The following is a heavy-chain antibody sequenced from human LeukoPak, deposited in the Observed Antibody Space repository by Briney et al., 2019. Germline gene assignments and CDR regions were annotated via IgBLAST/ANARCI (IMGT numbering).Heavy chain of an antibody. Sequence: ASVKVSCKASGYTFTGYYMHWVRQAPGQGLEGMGWINPNSGGTNYAQKFQGRVTMTRDPSISTAYMELSRLRSDDTAVYYCARAYRFGTGSYFGYWGQGTRVTASS. D-gene: IGHD4-11*01. CDR1: GYTFTGYY. J-gene: IGHJ4*02. CDR2: INPNSGGT. CDR3: ARAYRFGTGSYFGY. V-gene: IGHV1-2*02.